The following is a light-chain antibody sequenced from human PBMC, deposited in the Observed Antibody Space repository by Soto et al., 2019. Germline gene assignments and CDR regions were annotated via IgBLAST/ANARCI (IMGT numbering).Light chain of an antibody. J-gene: IGKJ5*01. CDR1: QSLSGGY. V-gene: IGKV3-20*01. CDR3: QQNGSFPIT. CDR2: SAS. Sequence: EIVLTQSPGTLSLSPGERATLSCRASQSLSGGYLAWFQQKPGQTPRLLIYSASNRATGIPDRFSGSGSGTDFTLTISRLEPEDCEVYYCQQNGSFPITFGQGTRLEIK.